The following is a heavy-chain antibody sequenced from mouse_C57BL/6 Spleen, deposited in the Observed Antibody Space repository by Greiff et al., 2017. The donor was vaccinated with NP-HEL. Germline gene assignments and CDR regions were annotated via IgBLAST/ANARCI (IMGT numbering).Heavy chain of an antibody. CDR3: AREIITTVVAPYAMDY. Sequence: QVQLQQPGAELVKPGASVKLSCKASGYTFTSYWMHWVKQRPGQGLEWIGMIHPNSGSTNYNEKFKSKATLTVDKSSSTAYMQLSSLTSEDSAVYYCAREIITTVVAPYAMDYWGQGTSVTISS. V-gene: IGHV1-64*01. CDR2: IHPNSGST. CDR1: GYTFTSYW. D-gene: IGHD1-1*01. J-gene: IGHJ4*01.